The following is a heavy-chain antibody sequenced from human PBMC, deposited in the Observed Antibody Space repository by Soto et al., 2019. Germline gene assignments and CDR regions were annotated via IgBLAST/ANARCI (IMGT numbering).Heavy chain of an antibody. D-gene: IGHD6-19*01. CDR1: GYSFTSYW. CDR3: ARHLAGAVAGYYYYYMDV. CDR2: IYPGDSDT. J-gene: IGHJ6*03. Sequence: GESLKISCKGSGYSFTSYWIGWVRQMPGKGLEWMGIIYPGDSDTRYSPSFQGQVTISADKSISTAYLQWSSLKASDTAMYYCARHLAGAVAGYYYYYMDVWGKGTTVTVSS. V-gene: IGHV5-51*01.